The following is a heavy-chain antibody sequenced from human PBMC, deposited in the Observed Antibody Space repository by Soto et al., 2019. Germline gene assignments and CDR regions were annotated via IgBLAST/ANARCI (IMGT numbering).Heavy chain of an antibody. CDR3: ARRSQGRYIRGGTYWYFDL. Sequence: QLQLQESDPGLVKPSETLSLTCTVSGGSISSSSYYWGWIRQPPGKGLEWIGSIYYSGSTYYNPSLKSRVTISVDTSKNQSSLKLSAVTAADTAVYYCARRSQGRYIRGGTYWYFDLWGRGTLVTVSS. J-gene: IGHJ2*01. V-gene: IGHV4-39*01. CDR1: GGSISSSSYY. D-gene: IGHD1-26*01. CDR2: IYYSGST.